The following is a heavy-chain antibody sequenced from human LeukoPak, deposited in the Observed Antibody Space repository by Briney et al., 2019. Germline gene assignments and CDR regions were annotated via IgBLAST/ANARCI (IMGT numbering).Heavy chain of an antibody. CDR1: GFTVSSNY. Sequence: PGGSLRLSCAASGFTVSSNYMSWVRQAPGKGLEWVSVIYSGGSTYYADSVKGRFTISRDNSKNTLYLQMNSLRAEDTAVYYCAGYYDSSSYYYFGYWGQGTLVTVSS. J-gene: IGHJ4*02. CDR2: IYSGGST. V-gene: IGHV3-66*02. D-gene: IGHD3-22*01. CDR3: AGYYDSSSYYYFGY.